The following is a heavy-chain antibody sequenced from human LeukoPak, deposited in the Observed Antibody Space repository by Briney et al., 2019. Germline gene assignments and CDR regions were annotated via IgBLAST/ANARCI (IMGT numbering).Heavy chain of an antibody. J-gene: IGHJ4*02. Sequence: SQTLSLTCVISGDSVSSNSAAWNWIRQSPSRGLEWLGRTFYRSNWYTDYALSVKSQITINPDTSRNQFSLQLNSVTPEDTALYYCARGAELFGAVAGAFDYWGQGTLVTVSS. D-gene: IGHD6-19*01. V-gene: IGHV6-1*01. CDR3: ARGAELFGAVAGAFDY. CDR2: TFYRSNWYT. CDR1: GDSVSSNSAA.